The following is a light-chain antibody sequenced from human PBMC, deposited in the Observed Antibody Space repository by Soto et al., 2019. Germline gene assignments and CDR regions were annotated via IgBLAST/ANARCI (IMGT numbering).Light chain of an antibody. J-gene: IGKJ1*01. Sequence: DIQMTQSPSTLSASVGDGVTITCRASQTITTSLAWYQQKPGKAPKLLIYKASSLESGVPSRFSGSGSGTEFTLTISSLQPDDFAHEYCQQYDSYSVRTFGQGTKVEI. CDR2: KAS. V-gene: IGKV1-5*03. CDR1: QTITTS. CDR3: QQYDSYSVRT.